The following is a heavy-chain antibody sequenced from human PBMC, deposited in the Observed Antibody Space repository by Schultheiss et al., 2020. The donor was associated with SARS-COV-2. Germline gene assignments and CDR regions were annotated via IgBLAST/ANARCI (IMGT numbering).Heavy chain of an antibody. V-gene: IGHV4-59*01. CDR1: RGSISGYY. Sequence: SETLSLTCTVSRGSISGYYWSWIRQPPGKGLEWIGYIYYSGSTNYNPSLKSRVTISVDTSKNQFSLKLSSVTAADTAVYYCARGHDFWKGYYYYYYGMDVWGQGTTVTVSS. J-gene: IGHJ6*02. CDR2: IYYSGST. CDR3: ARGHDFWKGYYYYYYGMDV. D-gene: IGHD3-3*01.